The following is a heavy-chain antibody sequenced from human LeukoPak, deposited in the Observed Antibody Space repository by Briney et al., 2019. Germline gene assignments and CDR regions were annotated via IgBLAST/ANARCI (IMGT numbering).Heavy chain of an antibody. D-gene: IGHD2-15*01. Sequence: GGSLRLSCAASGFTVSSNYMSWVRQAPGKGLEWVSVIYSGGSTYYADSVKGRFTTSRDNSKNTLYLQMNSLRAEDTAVYYCAREAWADKFRSGYYYMDVWGKGTTVTVSS. CDR2: IYSGGST. J-gene: IGHJ6*03. CDR1: GFTVSSNY. CDR3: AREAWADKFRSGYYYMDV. V-gene: IGHV3-53*01.